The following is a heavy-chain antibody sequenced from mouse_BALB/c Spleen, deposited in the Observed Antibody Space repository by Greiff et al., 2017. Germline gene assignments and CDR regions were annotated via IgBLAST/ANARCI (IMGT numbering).Heavy chain of an antibody. Sequence: VQVVESGPGLVAPSQSLSITCTVSGFSLTGYGVNWVRQPPGKGLEWLGMIWGDGSTDYNSALKSRLSISKDNSKSQVFLKMNSLQTDDTARYYCARGKYGNPAWFAYWGQGTLVTVSA. J-gene: IGHJ3*01. CDR3: ARGKYGNPAWFAY. V-gene: IGHV2-6-7*01. D-gene: IGHD2-10*02. CDR2: IWGDGST. CDR1: GFSLTGYG.